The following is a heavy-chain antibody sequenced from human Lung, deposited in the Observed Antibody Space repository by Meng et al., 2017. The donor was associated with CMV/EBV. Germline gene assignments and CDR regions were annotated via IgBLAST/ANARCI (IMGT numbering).Heavy chain of an antibody. D-gene: IGHD2-21*01. CDR2: VSFDGSDR. V-gene: IGHV3-30*04. CDR1: GFTFNNFA. Sequence: SCAASGFTFNNFALHWVRQAPGKGLEWQAVVSFDGSDRYYADSLKGRFTISRDNSKNTLYLQMNSLRPEDTAVYHCARDPRKSQKDVVAGTFESXGRGXLVTVSS. CDR3: ARDPRKSQKDVVAGTFES. J-gene: IGHJ4*01.